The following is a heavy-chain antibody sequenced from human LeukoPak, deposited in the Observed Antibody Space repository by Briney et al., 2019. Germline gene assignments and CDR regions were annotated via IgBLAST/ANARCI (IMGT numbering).Heavy chain of an antibody. D-gene: IGHD3-3*01. CDR3: ARTYDFWSGSQYYFDS. CDR1: GFTFEDYT. Sequence: SGGSLRLSCAASGFTFEDYTMHWVRQVPGKGLEWVSVIGWDSDSKYYLESVKGRFTISRDNAENTLYLQMNSLRAEDTAVYYCARTYDFWSGSQYYFDSWGQGTLVTVSS. J-gene: IGHJ4*02. V-gene: IGHV3-43*01. CDR2: IGWDSDSK.